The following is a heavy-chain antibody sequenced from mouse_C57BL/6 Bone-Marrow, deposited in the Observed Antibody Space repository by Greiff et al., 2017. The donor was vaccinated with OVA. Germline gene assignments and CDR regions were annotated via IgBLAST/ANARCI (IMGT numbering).Heavy chain of an antibody. J-gene: IGHJ2*01. Sequence: EVQVVESGGGLVKPGGSLKLSCAASGFTFSSYAMSWVRQTPAKRLAWVATISDGGSYTYYPDNVKGRFTISRDNAKNNLYLQMSHLKSEDTAMYYCARGGYGSSYEDYWGQGTTLTVSS. CDR1: GFTFSSYA. CDR2: ISDGGSYT. V-gene: IGHV5-4*01. CDR3: ARGGYGSSYEDY. D-gene: IGHD1-1*01.